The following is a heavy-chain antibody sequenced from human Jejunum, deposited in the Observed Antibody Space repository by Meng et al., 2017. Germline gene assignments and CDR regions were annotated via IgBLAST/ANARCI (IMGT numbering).Heavy chain of an antibody. CDR1: GFPFRNFW. V-gene: IGHV3-7*01. CDR2: IKHDESEI. CDR3: ARDPTAVANKPQYYFDY. Sequence: GESLKISCAASGFPFRNFWMTWVRQAPGKGLEWVANIKHDESEISYLDSVKGRFTISRDNAKNSLYLQMNNLRVEDTAVYYCARDPTAVANKPQYYFDYWGQGMLVTVSS. J-gene: IGHJ4*02. D-gene: IGHD6-19*01.